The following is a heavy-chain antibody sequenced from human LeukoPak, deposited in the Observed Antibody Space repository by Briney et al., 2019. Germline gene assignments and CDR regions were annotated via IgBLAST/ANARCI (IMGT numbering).Heavy chain of an antibody. J-gene: IGHJ4*02. CDR2: IKEDGSKK. Sequence: GGSLRLSCAASGFTFSSCWMTWVRQAPGKGLEWVANIKEDGSKKNYVDSVKGRFTIFRDNAKNSLYLQMNSLRAEDTAVYYCASTTLWGQGTLVTVSS. CDR3: ASTTL. V-gene: IGHV3-7*03. CDR1: GFTFSSCW. D-gene: IGHD1-1*01.